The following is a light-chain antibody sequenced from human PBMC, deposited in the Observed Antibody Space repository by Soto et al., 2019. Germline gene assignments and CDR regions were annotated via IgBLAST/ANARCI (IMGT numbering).Light chain of an antibody. CDR1: SSDVGSYKL. J-gene: IGLJ1*01. V-gene: IGLV2-23*01. CDR3: CSYAGSSTYV. CDR2: EAT. Sequence: QSALTQHASVSGSPGQSITISCTGTSSDVGSYKLVSWYQQHPGKAPKFMIYEATKRPSGVSNRFSGSKSGNTASLTISGLQAEDEADYYCCSYAGSSTYVFGTGTKLTVL.